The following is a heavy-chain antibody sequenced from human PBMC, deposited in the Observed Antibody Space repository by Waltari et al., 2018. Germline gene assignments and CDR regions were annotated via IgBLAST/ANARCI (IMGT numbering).Heavy chain of an antibody. J-gene: IGHJ6*02. CDR2: INAGNCNT. CDR1: GYTFTSYA. Sequence: QVQLVQSGAEVKKPGASVKVSCKASGYTFTSYAMHWVRQAPGQRLEWMGWINAGNCNTKYSQKFQGRVTITRDTSASTAYMELSSLRSEDTAVYYCARDENFGMDVWGQGTTVTVSS. CDR3: ARDENFGMDV. V-gene: IGHV1-3*01. D-gene: IGHD3-3*01.